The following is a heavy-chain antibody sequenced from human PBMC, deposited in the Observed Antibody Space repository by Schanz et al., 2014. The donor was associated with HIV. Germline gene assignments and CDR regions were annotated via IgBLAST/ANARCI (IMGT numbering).Heavy chain of an antibody. CDR3: ARGEMVRGVVKQHVFQI. CDR2: INPIFGTP. V-gene: IGHV1-69*01. CDR1: GGTFSRYA. Sequence: QVQLVQSGAEVKKPGSSVKVSCNASGGTFSRYAISWVRQAPGQGLDWVGDINPIFGTPHYAQKFQDRVTITADESTTTAYMEDTAVYYCARGEMVRGVVKQHVFQIWGQGTMVTVSS. D-gene: IGHD3-10*01. J-gene: IGHJ3*02.